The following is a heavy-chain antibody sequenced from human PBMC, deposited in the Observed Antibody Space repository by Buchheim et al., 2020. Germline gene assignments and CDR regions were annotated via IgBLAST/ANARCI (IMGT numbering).Heavy chain of an antibody. D-gene: IGHD6-6*01. CDR2: IYSGDNT. V-gene: IGHV3-53*04. J-gene: IGHJ6*02. CDR3: AHSSSPLYYYGLDV. Sequence: EVQLVESGGGLVQPGGSLRLSCAASGFTVSGSYMSWVRQAPGRGLEWVSIIYSGDNTYYADSVKGRFTISRHNSNNKLYLQMNRLRADDTAVYYCAHSSSPLYYYGLDVWGQGTT. CDR1: GFTVSGSY.